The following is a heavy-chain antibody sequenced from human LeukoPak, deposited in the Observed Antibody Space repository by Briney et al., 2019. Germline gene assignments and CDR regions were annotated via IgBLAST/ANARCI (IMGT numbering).Heavy chain of an antibody. Sequence: KTGGSLRLSCAASGFTFSDYYMTWIRQAPGKGLEWVSYFSSSGSTIKYADSVKGRFTISRDNAKNSLYLQMNSLRAEDTAVYYCARDEDGYKGVGYYYYMDVWGKGTTVTVSS. D-gene: IGHD5-24*01. CDR1: GFTFSDYY. V-gene: IGHV3-11*01. CDR3: ARDEDGYKGVGYYYYMDV. CDR2: FSSSGSTI. J-gene: IGHJ6*03.